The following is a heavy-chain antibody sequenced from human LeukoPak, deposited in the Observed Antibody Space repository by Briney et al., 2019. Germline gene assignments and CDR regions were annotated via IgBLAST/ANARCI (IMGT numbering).Heavy chain of an antibody. D-gene: IGHD1-26*01. Sequence: SVKVSCKASGGTFSSYAISWVRQAPGQGLEWMGGIIPIFGTANYAQKFQGRVTITADESTSTAYMELSSLRSEDTAVYYCARSGSHKEDDAFDIWGQGTMVTVSS. CDR3: ARSGSHKEDDAFDI. CDR2: IIPIFGTA. J-gene: IGHJ3*02. CDR1: GGTFSSYA. V-gene: IGHV1-69*13.